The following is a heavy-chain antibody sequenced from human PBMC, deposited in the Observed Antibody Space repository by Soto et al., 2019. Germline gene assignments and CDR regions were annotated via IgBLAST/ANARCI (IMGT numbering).Heavy chain of an antibody. V-gene: IGHV1-18*01. Sequence: QVQLVQSGAEVKKPGASVKVSCKASGYTFTSYGISWVRQAPGQGLEWMGWISAYNGNTNYAQKLQVRVTMTTDTSSSTAYVELRSLRSDDTAVDYCARATTVETGNYWGQGTLVTVSS. CDR1: GYTFTSYG. CDR2: ISAYNGNT. J-gene: IGHJ4*02. CDR3: ARATTVETGNY. D-gene: IGHD4-17*01.